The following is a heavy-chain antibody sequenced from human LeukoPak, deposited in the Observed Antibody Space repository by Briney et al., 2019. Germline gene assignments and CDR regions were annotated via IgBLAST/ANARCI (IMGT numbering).Heavy chain of an antibody. V-gene: IGHV4-39*07. CDR2: IYYSGST. J-gene: IGHJ3*02. CDR1: GGSISSYY. Sequence: SETLSLTCTVSGGSISSYYWSWIRQSPGKGLEWIASIYYSGSTYYNPSLKSRVTISVDTSKNQLSLKLNSVTAADTAVYYCAPGGYIGYGHAFDIWGQGTMVTVSS. D-gene: IGHD5-12*01. CDR3: APGGYIGYGHAFDI.